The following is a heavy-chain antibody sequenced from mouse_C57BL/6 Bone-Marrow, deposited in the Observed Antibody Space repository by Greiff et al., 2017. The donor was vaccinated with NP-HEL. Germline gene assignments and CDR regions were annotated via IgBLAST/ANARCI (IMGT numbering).Heavy chain of an antibody. CDR2: IDPENGDT. Sequence: EVQLQQSGAELVRPGASVKLSCTASGFNIKDDYMHWVKQRPEQGLEWIGWIDPENGDTEYASKFQGKATITADTSSNTAYLQLSSLTSADTAVYYCTTSYYGSPFAYWGQGTLVTVSA. V-gene: IGHV14-4*01. J-gene: IGHJ3*01. CDR3: TTSYYGSPFAY. D-gene: IGHD1-1*01. CDR1: GFNIKDDY.